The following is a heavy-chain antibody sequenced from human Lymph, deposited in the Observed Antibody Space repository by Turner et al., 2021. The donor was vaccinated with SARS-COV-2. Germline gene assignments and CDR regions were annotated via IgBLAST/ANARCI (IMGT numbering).Heavy chain of an antibody. CDR2: IYIGGTT. CDR3: ARDLGPVAFDI. CDR1: GFTVSSNY. J-gene: IGHJ3*02. Sequence: EVQLVETGGGLIQPGGSLRLSCAASGFTVSSNYMSWVRQAPGKGLEWVSVIYIGGTTYYADSVKGRFTISRDNSKNTLYLQMNSLRAEDTAVYYGARDLGPVAFDIWGQGTMVTVSS. V-gene: IGHV3-53*02.